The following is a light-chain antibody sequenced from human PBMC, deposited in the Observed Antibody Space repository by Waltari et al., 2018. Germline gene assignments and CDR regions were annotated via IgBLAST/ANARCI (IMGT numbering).Light chain of an antibody. CDR2: VDSDGSH. CDR1: SGHSNNV. Sequence: QLVLTKSPSASASLGASVKLTCILSSGHSNNVIAWHQQQPEKGPRYLMKVDSDGSHSKGDEIPDRFSGSSSGAERHLTISSLQSEDEADYYCQTGGHGTWVFGGGTKLTVL. J-gene: IGLJ3*02. V-gene: IGLV4-69*01. CDR3: QTGGHGTWV.